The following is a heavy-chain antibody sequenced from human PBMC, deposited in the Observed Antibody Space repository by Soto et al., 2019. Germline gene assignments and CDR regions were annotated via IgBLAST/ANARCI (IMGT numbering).Heavy chain of an antibody. Sequence: SETLSLTCTVSGGSISSYYWSWIRQPPGKGLEWIGYIYYSGSTNYNPSLKSRVTISVDTSKNQFSLKLSSVNGADTTVHYCARDRSFRNYYFYCMDVWGEETTVTLSS. V-gene: IGHV4-59*01. CDR1: GGSISSYY. CDR2: IYYSGST. J-gene: IGHJ6*04. CDR3: ARDRSFRNYYFYCMDV. D-gene: IGHD6-13*01.